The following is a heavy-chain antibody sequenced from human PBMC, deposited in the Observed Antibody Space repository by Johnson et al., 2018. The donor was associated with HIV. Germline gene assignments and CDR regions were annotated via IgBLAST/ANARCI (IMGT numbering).Heavy chain of an antibody. CDR1: GFTVSSNY. V-gene: IGHV3-53*01. CDR2: IYSGGST. J-gene: IGHJ3*02. CDR3: ARWGTVTTDAFDI. Sequence: VQLVESGGGLIQPGGSLRLSCAASGFTVSSNYMSWVRQAPGTGLAWVSVIYSGGSTYYADPVKGRFTISRDNSKNTLYLQMNSLRAGDTAVYYCARWGTVTTDAFDIWGQGTMVTVSS. D-gene: IGHD4-17*01.